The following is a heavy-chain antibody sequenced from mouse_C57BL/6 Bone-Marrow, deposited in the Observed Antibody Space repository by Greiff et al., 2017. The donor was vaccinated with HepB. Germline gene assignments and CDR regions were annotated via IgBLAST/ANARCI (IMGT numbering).Heavy chain of an antibody. J-gene: IGHJ1*03. CDR1: GFTFSDYY. CDR3: ARETYGSSYDWYFDV. V-gene: IGHV5-16*01. Sequence: EVQVVESEGGLVQPGSSMKLSCTASGFTFSDYYMAWVRQVPEKGLEWVANINYDGSSTYYLDSLKSRFIISRDNAKNILYLQMSSLKSEDTATYYCARETYGSSYDWYFDVWGTGTTVTVSS. D-gene: IGHD1-1*01. CDR2: INYDGSST.